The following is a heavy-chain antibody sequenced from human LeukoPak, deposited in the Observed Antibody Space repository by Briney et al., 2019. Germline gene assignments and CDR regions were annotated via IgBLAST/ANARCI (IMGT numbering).Heavy chain of an antibody. CDR3: ARVSGSYRDSAY. CDR2: ITSSSSSM. V-gene: IGHV3-48*04. CDR1: GFTFSSYS. J-gene: IGHJ4*02. Sequence: PGGSLRLSCAASGFTFSSYSMNWVRQAPGKGLEWVSYITSSSSSMYYADSVKGRFTISRDNAKNSLYLQMNSLRAEDTAVYYCARVSGSYRDSAYWGQGTLVTVSS. D-gene: IGHD1-26*01.